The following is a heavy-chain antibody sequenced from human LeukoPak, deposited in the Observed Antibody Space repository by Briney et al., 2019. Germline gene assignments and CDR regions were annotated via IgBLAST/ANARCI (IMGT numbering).Heavy chain of an antibody. J-gene: IGHJ4*02. CDR1: GSTFSSYA. CDR2: ISGSGGST. V-gene: IGHV3-23*01. CDR3: AKDKIVVVPAAMTDY. D-gene: IGHD2-2*01. Sequence: GGSLRLSCAASGSTFSSYAMSWVRQAPGKGLEWVSAISGSGGSTYYADSVKGRFTISRDNSKNTLYLQMNSLRAEDTAVYYCAKDKIVVVPAAMTDYWGQGTLVTVSS.